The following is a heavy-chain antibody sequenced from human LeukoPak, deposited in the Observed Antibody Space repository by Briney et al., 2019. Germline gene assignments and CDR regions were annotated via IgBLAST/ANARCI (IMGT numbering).Heavy chain of an antibody. CDR2: IRYDGSYE. CDR3: AKGDYSSRVDYFDY. V-gene: IGHV3-30*02. CDR1: GFTFSYYG. Sequence: GGSLRLSCAPSGFTFSYYGMHWVRQAPGKGLEWVAFIRYDGSYEYYPDSVKGRFTISRDNSRNALFLQMNSLRADDTAVYKCAKGDYSSRVDYFDYWGPGTPVTVSS. D-gene: IGHD2-2*01. J-gene: IGHJ4*02.